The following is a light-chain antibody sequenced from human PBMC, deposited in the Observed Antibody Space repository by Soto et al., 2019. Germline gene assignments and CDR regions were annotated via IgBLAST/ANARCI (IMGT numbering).Light chain of an antibody. CDR1: LSINRN. CDR2: AAS. CDR3: QQYNNWWT. Sequence: EIVMTQSPATLSVSPGERATLSCRVSLSINRNLAWYQQKPGQAPRLLIYAASTRATGIPARFSGSGSETEFTLTINSLQSEDFAVYYSQQYNNWWTFGLGTKVEI. V-gene: IGKV3-15*01. J-gene: IGKJ1*01.